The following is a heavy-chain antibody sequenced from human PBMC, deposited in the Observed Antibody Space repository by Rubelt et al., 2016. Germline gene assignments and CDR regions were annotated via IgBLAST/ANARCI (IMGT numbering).Heavy chain of an antibody. CDR2: ISSSSSTI. CDR3: ARVAYCGGDCYFYGMDV. D-gene: IGHD2-21*01. Sequence: RRESMNWVRQAPGKGLEWVSYISSSSSTIYYADSVKGRFTISRDNAKNSLYLQMNSLRAEDTAVYYCARVAYCGGDCYFYGMDVWGQGTTVTVSS. V-gene: IGHV3-48*01. CDR1: RRES. J-gene: IGHJ6*02.